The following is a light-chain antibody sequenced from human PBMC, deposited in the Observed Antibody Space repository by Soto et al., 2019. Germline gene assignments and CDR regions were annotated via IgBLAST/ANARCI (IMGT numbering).Light chain of an antibody. CDR2: DVS. CDR1: SSDVGGYNY. Sequence: QSALTQPASVSGSPGQSITISCTGTSSDVGGYNYVSWYQQHPGKAPKLMIYDVSNRPSGVPDRFSGSKSGTSASLAISGLQSEDEADYYCAAWDDSLNVLYVFGTGTKLTVL. V-gene: IGLV2-14*01. CDR3: AAWDDSLNVLYV. J-gene: IGLJ1*01.